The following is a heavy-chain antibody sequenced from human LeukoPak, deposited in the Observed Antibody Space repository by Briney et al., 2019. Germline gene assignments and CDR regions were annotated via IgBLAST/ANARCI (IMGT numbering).Heavy chain of an antibody. CDR1: GGSISSGDYC. Sequence: SQTLSLTCTVSGGSISSGDYCWSWIRQPPGKGLEWIGYIYYSGSTYYNPSLKSRVTISVDTSKNQFSLKLSSVTAADTAVYYCARDLLGGDFDYWGQGTLVTVSS. V-gene: IGHV4-30-4*01. CDR2: IYYSGST. J-gene: IGHJ4*02. D-gene: IGHD2/OR15-2a*01. CDR3: ARDLLGGDFDY.